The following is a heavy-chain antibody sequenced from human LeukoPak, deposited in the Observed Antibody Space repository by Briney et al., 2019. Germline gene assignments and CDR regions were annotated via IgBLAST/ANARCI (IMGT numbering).Heavy chain of an antibody. CDR1: RYTFTGYF. D-gene: IGHD2-2*01. J-gene: IGHJ5*01. V-gene: IGHV1-2*06. CDR3: ARDAGSCSSASCYGETMNWFDS. CDR2: INPNSGGT. Sequence: ASVKVSCKASRYTFTGYFMHWVRQAPGQGLEWMGRINPNSGGTDYAQKFQGRVTMTRDTSISTAYMELSRLGSDDTAAYYCARDAGSCSSASCYGETMNWFDSWGQGTLVTVSS.